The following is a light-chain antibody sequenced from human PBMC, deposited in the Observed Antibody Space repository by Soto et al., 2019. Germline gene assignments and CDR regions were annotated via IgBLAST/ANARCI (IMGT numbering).Light chain of an antibody. J-gene: IGLJ7*01. V-gene: IGLV2-23*03. Sequence: QSALTQPASVSGSPGQSITISCTGTSSDFGSYNLVSWYQQHPGKAPKLMIYEGSKRHSGVSNSFSGSKSGNTASLTISGLQAEDEADYYCCSYAGSITFEAVFGGGTQLTVL. CDR2: EGS. CDR3: CSYAGSITFEAV. CDR1: SSDFGSYNL.